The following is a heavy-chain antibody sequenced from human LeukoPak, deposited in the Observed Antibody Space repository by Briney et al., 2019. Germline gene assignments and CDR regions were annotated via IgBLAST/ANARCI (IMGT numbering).Heavy chain of an antibody. CDR2: IYYSGST. CDR1: GGSISSYY. Sequence: KTSETLSLTCAVSGGSISSYYWSWIRQPPGKGLEWIGYIYYSGSTNYNPPLKSRVTISVDTSKNQFSLKLSSVTAADTAVYYCAREMATDTFDYWGQGTLVTVSS. J-gene: IGHJ4*02. D-gene: IGHD5-24*01. V-gene: IGHV4-59*01. CDR3: AREMATDTFDY.